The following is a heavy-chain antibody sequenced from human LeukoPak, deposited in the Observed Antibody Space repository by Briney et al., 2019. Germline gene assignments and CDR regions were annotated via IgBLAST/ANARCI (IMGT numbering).Heavy chain of an antibody. CDR2: INPNSGGT. CDR1: GYIFTGYY. CDR3: AGHPYSGSYHFDY. D-gene: IGHD1-26*01. J-gene: IGHJ4*02. V-gene: IGHV1-2*02. Sequence: ASVKVSCKASGYIFTGYYMHWVRQAPGQGLEWMGWINPNSGGTNSAQKFQGRVTMTRDTSISTAYMELSRLASDDTAVYYCAGHPYSGSYHFDYWGQGTLVNVSS.